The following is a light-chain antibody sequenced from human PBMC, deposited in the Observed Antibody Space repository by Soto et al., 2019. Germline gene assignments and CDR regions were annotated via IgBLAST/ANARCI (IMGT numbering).Light chain of an antibody. CDR3: QQYNTWSPLT. Sequence: DVQLTQSPSFLSASVGDRVTITCRASQGISSHLAWYQQKPGKAPKLLIYAAVLLQSGVPSRFSGSTSGTEFTLTISSLQSEDFAVYYCQQYNTWSPLTFGGGTKVETK. CDR1: QGISSH. CDR2: AAV. J-gene: IGKJ4*01. V-gene: IGKV1-9*01.